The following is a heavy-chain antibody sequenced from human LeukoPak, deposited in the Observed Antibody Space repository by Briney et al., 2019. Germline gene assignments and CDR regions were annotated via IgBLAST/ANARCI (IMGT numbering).Heavy chain of an antibody. V-gene: IGHV3-74*01. J-gene: IGHJ3*02. D-gene: IGHD3-16*01. Sequence: GGSLRLSCAASGFTFTNYWMHWVRQAPGKGLVWVSRINFDGSNINYADSVKGRFTISRDNAKNTLYLQMNSLRAEDTAVYYCARVRFGGAGAFDIWGQGTMVAVSS. CDR2: INFDGSNI. CDR3: ARVRFGGAGAFDI. CDR1: GFTFTNYW.